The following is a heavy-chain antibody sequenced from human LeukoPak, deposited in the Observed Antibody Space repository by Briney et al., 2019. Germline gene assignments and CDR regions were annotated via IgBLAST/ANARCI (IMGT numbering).Heavy chain of an antibody. D-gene: IGHD5-18*01. V-gene: IGHV3-23*01. CDR1: GFTFSSYA. Sequence: GGSLRLSCAASGFTFSSYAMSWVRQAPGEGLEWVSAISGSGGSTYYADSVKGRFTISGDNSKNTLYLQMNSLRAEDTAVYYCAKADQYSYGYSFYYYYYMDVWGKGTTVTVSS. CDR3: AKADQYSYGYSFYYYYYMDV. J-gene: IGHJ6*03. CDR2: ISGSGGST.